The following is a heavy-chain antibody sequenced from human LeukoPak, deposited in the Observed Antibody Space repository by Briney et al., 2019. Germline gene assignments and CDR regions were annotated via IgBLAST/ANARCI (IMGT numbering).Heavy chain of an antibody. CDR3: SSDARRLDY. Sequence: GGSMRLSCAAFGFTFSDYYMTWIRQAPGKGLEWVSYISPNSGDIKYADSVKGRFTISRDNAKKSLYLQMNSLTAEDTSVYYCSSDARRLDYWGQGALVTVSS. CDR1: GFTFSDYY. CDR2: ISPNSGDI. J-gene: IGHJ4*02. V-gene: IGHV3-11*06.